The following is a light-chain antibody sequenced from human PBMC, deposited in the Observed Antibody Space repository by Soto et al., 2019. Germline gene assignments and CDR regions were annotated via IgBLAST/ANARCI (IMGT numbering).Light chain of an antibody. Sequence: QSALTQPPSASGSPGQSVTISCTGTSSDVGGYKYVSWYQQHPGKVPKLMIYEVSKRPSGVPDRFSDSKSGNTASLTVSGLQAEDEADYYCSSYAGSNIDYVFGTGTKLTVL. CDR2: EVS. CDR1: SSDVGGYKY. V-gene: IGLV2-8*01. J-gene: IGLJ1*01. CDR3: SSYAGSNIDYV.